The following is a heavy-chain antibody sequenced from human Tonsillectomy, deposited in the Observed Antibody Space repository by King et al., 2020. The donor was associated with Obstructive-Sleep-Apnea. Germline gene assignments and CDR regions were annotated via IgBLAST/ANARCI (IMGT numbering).Heavy chain of an antibody. CDR1: GGSMSNYY. CDR3: ARQGGYCSTDSCRRDNWFDP. Sequence: VQLQESGPGLVKPSETLSLTCTVSGGSMSNYYWTWIRQPPGKGLEWIGSIDNSGESANYSPPLRSRVTILVDTSKNQFSLRLSTVTAADTAVYYCARQGGYCSTDSCRRDNWFDPWGQGTLVTVSS. J-gene: IGHJ5*02. D-gene: IGHD2-2*01. V-gene: IGHV4-59*08. CDR2: IDNSGESA.